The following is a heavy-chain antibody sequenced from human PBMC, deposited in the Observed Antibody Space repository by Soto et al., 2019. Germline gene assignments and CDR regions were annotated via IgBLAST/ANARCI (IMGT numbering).Heavy chain of an antibody. CDR2: IYYSGST. D-gene: IGHD3-3*01. V-gene: IGHV4-31*03. Sequence: SETLSLTCTVSGGSISSGGYYWSWIRQHPGKGLEWIGYIYYSGSTYYNPSLKSRVTISVDTSKNQFSLKLSSVTAADTAVYYCARGGGRVFGVVISYYYYGMDVWGQGTTVTVSS. CDR3: ARGGGRVFGVVISYYYYGMDV. J-gene: IGHJ6*02. CDR1: GGSISSGGYY.